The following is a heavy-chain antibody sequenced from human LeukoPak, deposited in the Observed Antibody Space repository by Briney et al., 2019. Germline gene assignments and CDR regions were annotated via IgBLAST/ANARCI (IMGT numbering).Heavy chain of an antibody. CDR1: GGSISSGGYY. J-gene: IGHJ5*02. Sequence: SETLSLTCTVSGGSISSGGYYWSWIRQHPGKGLEWIGYIYYSGSTNYNPPLRSRVTISVDTSKNQFSLKLSSVTAADTAVYYCAIHPTSMTRVTKGWFDPWGQGTLVTVSS. CDR3: AIHPTSMTRVTKGWFDP. CDR2: IYYSGST. D-gene: IGHD4-17*01. V-gene: IGHV4-61*08.